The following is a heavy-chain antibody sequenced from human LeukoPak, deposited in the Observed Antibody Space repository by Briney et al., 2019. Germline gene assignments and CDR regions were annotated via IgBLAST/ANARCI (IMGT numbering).Heavy chain of an antibody. Sequence: GASVKVSCKASGYTFTSYGISWVRQAPGQGLEWMGWISAYNGNTNYAQKLQGRVTMTTDTSTSTDYMELRSLRSDDTAVYYCARGTTGTTFGGAFDIWGQGTMVTVSS. CDR3: ARGTTGTTFGGAFDI. CDR2: ISAYNGNT. D-gene: IGHD1-1*01. CDR1: GYTFTSYG. J-gene: IGHJ3*02. V-gene: IGHV1-18*01.